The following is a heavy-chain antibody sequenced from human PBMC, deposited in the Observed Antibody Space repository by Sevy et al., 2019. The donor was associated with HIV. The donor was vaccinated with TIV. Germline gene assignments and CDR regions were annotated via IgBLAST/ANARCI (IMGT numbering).Heavy chain of an antibody. CDR1: GFTFDDYA. CDR2: ISWNSGSI. Sequence: GGSLRLSCAASGFTFDDYAMHWVRQAPGKGLEWVSGISWNSGSIGYADSVKGRFTISRDNAKNSLYLQMNSLRAEDTALYYCAKALDSSGYWVLDYWGQGTLVTVSS. D-gene: IGHD3-22*01. V-gene: IGHV3-9*01. J-gene: IGHJ4*02. CDR3: AKALDSSGYWVLDY.